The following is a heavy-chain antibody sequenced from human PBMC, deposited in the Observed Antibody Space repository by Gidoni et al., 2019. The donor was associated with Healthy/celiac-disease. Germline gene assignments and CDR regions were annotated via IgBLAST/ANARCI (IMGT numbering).Heavy chain of an antibody. CDR2: IYYSGST. Sequence: QVPLQESGAGLVKPSETLSLPCTAAGGPISRYYWSWTRQPPVKGVEWIWYIYYSGSTNYNHSLKRRVTISVDTSKNQFSRKLSSVTAADTAVYYCARNGPMAPYYYYYMDGWGKGTTVTVSS. J-gene: IGHJ6*03. CDR3: ARNGPMAPYYYYYMDG. D-gene: IGHD3-10*01. V-gene: IGHV4-59*01. CDR1: GGPISRYY.